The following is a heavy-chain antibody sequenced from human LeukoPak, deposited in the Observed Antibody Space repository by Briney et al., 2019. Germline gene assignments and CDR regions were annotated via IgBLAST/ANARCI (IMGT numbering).Heavy chain of an antibody. CDR3: AKSLAPSRDYADT. CDR2: ISGSGGST. D-gene: IGHD4-17*01. V-gene: IGHV3-23*01. CDR1: GFTFSSYA. J-gene: IGHJ4*02. Sequence: GGSLRLSCAASGFTFSSYAMSWVRQAPGKGLEWVSAISGSGGSTYYADSVKGRFTISRDNSKNTLYLQMNSLRAEDTAVYSCAKSLAPSRDYADTWGQGTLVTVSS.